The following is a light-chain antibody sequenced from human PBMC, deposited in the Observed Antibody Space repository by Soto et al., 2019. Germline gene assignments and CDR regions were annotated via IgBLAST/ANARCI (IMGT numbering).Light chain of an antibody. CDR3: QQLNSYPQVT. V-gene: IGKV1-9*01. J-gene: IGKJ4*01. CDR1: QGISTY. CDR2: AAS. Sequence: DLPLTQSPSFLSASVGDRVTITCRASQGISTYLAWYQQKPGKAPKILIYAASTLQSGVPSRCSGSGSGTEFTLTISSLQPEDFASYYCQQLNSYPQVTFGGGTKVEIK.